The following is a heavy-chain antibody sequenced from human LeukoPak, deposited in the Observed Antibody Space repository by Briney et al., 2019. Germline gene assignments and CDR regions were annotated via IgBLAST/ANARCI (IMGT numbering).Heavy chain of an antibody. CDR1: GGTFSSYA. CDR3: AGSTTNYYYYYMDV. Sequence: ASVKVSCKASGGTFSSYATSWVRQAPGQGLEWMGGIIPIFGTANYAQKFQGRVTITADESTSTAYMELSSLRSEDTAVYYCAGSTTNYYYYYMDVWGKGTTVTVSS. D-gene: IGHD2/OR15-2a*01. CDR2: IIPIFGTA. V-gene: IGHV1-69*13. J-gene: IGHJ6*03.